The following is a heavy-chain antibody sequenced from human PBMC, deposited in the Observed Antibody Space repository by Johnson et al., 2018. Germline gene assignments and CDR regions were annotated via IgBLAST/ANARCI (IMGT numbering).Heavy chain of an antibody. CDR1: RFTFSNAW. CDR2: LISKPDGGTT. J-gene: IGHJ3*02. Sequence: VQLVQSGGGLVKPGWSXRLSCAASRFTFSNAWMSWVRQAPGKGLEWVGRLISKPDGGTTDYAAPVKGRFTISRDDSKDTLYLQMNSLKTDDTAMYYCTSPSGYYGGFDIWGQGTMVTVSS. CDR3: TSPSGYYGGFDI. V-gene: IGHV3-15*01. D-gene: IGHD3-22*01.